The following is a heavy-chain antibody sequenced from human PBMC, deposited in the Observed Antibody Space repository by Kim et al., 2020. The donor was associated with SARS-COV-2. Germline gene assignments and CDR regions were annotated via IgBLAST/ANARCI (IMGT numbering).Heavy chain of an antibody. V-gene: IGHV1-24*01. D-gene: IGHD3-3*01. CDR1: GYTLTELS. Sequence: ASVKVSCKVSGYTLTELSMHWVRQAPGKGLEWMGGFDPEDGETIYAQKFQGRVTMTEDTSTDTAYMELSSLRSEDTAVYYCARGSTTIFGVVPGYGIDVWGQGTPVTVSS. CDR3: ARGSTTIFGVVPGYGIDV. J-gene: IGHJ6*02. CDR2: FDPEDGET.